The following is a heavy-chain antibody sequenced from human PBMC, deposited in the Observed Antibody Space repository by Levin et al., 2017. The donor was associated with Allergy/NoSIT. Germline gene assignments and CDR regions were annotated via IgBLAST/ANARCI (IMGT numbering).Heavy chain of an antibody. V-gene: IGHV1-3*01. CDR2: INAGNGNT. D-gene: IGHD3-10*01. Sequence: ASVKVSCKASGYTFTSYAMHWVRQAPGQRLEWMGWINAGNGNTKYSQKFQGRVTITRDTSASTAYMELSSLRSEDTAVYYCARGLLWFGELLYYYYGMDVWGQGTTVTVSS. CDR3: ARGLLWFGELLYYYYGMDV. CDR1: GYTFTSYA. J-gene: IGHJ6*02.